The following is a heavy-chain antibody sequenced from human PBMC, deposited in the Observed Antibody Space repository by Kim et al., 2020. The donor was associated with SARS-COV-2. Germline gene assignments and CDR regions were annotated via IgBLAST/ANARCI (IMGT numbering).Heavy chain of an antibody. V-gene: IGHV1-18*01. CDR1: GYTFTSYG. J-gene: IGHJ5*02. Sequence: ASVKVSCKASGYTFTSYGISWVRQAPGQGLEWMGWISAYNGNTNYAQKLQGRVTMTTDTSTSTAYMELRSLRSDDTAVYYCARDRRLWFGDHQGYWFDPWGQGALVTVSS. CDR3: ARDRRLWFGDHQGYWFDP. CDR2: ISAYNGNT. D-gene: IGHD3-10*01.